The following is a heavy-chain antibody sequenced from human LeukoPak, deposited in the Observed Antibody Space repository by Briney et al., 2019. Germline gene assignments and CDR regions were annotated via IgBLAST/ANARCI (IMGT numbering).Heavy chain of an antibody. CDR1: GFPFSGYS. CDR3: ARDPGYSSSWPNPFDY. CDR2: IGISSGNT. J-gene: IGHJ4*02. Sequence: PGGSLRLSCTASGFPFSGYSMNWVRQAPGKGLEWISYIGISSGNTKYADSVKGRFTISRDNAKNSLYLQMNSLRAEDTAVYYCARDPGYSSSWPNPFDYWGQGTLVTVSS. V-gene: IGHV3-48*04. D-gene: IGHD6-13*01.